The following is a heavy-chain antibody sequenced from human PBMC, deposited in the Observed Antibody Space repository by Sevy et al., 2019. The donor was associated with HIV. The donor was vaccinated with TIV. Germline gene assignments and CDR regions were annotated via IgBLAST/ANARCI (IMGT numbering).Heavy chain of an antibody. J-gene: IGHJ4*02. V-gene: IGHV3-48*02. D-gene: IGHD3-3*01. CDR1: GFTFSSYS. CDR2: ISSSSRTI. CDR3: ARGAIFGVSDRITYYFDY. Sequence: GGSLRLSCAASGFTFSSYSMNWVRQAPGKGLEWVSYISSSSRTIYYADSVKGRFTISRDNAKNSLYLQMNSLRDEDTAVYYCARGAIFGVSDRITYYFDYWGQGTLVIVSS.